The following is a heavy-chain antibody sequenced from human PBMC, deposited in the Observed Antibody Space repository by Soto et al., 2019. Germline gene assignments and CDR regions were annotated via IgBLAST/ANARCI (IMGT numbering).Heavy chain of an antibody. Sequence: QVQLVESGGGVVQPGRSLRLSCAASGFTFSSYAMHWVRQVPGKGLEWVAVISYDGSNNYYAASVKGRFTISRDNSKNTLYLQMNSLCAADTAVYYCARPLWSDDYNWGYFDLWGRGTLVTVSS. D-gene: IGHD4-4*01. V-gene: IGHV3-30-3*01. CDR1: GFTFSSYA. CDR3: ARPLWSDDYNWGYFDL. CDR2: ISYDGSNN. J-gene: IGHJ2*01.